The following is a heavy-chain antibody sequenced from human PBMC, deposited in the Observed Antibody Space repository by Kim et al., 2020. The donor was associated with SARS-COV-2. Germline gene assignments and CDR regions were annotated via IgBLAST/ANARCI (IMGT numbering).Heavy chain of an antibody. V-gene: IGHV3-11*03. Sequence: RFTISRDNAKNSLYLQMNSLRAEDTAVYYCARPPQYYYDSSGYYLDAFDIWGQGTMVTVSS. J-gene: IGHJ3*02. CDR3: ARPPQYYYDSSGYYLDAFDI. D-gene: IGHD3-22*01.